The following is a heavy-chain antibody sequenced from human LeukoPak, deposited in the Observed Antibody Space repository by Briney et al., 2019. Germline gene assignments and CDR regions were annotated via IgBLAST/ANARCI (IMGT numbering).Heavy chain of an antibody. CDR3: ARASDYGDFPGYMDV. CDR2: IYYGGST. V-gene: IGHV4-59*01. Sequence: SETLSLTCTVSGGSISSYYWSWIRQPPGKGLEWIGYIYYGGSTNYNPSLKSRVTISVDTSKNQFSLKLSSVTAADTAVYYCARASDYGDFPGYMDVWGKGTTVTVSS. J-gene: IGHJ6*03. CDR1: GGSISSYY. D-gene: IGHD4-17*01.